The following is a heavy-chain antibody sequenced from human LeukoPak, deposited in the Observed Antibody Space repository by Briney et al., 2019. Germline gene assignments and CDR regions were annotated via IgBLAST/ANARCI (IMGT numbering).Heavy chain of an antibody. Sequence: PSETLSLTCTVSGGSISSYYWSWIRQPPGKGLEWIGYIYYSGSTNYNPSLKSRVTISVDTSKNQLSLKLSSVTAADTAVYYCALATYYDFWSGYYYWGQGTLVTVSS. D-gene: IGHD3-3*01. CDR2: IYYSGST. J-gene: IGHJ4*02. CDR1: GGSISSYY. V-gene: IGHV4-59*01. CDR3: ALATYYDFWSGYYY.